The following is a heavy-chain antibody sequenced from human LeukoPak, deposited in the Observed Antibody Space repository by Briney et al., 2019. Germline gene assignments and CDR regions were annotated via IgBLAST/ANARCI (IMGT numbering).Heavy chain of an antibody. Sequence: PGGSLRLSCAASGFTFDDYAMHWVRQAPGKGLEWVSLISWDGGSTYYADSVKGRFTISRDNSKNSLYLQMNSLRAEDTALYYCAKDIHLRIAAAGHYYNYMDVWGKGTTVTVSS. V-gene: IGHV3-43D*04. D-gene: IGHD6-13*01. CDR1: GFTFDDYA. CDR2: ISWDGGST. CDR3: AKDIHLRIAAAGHYYNYMDV. J-gene: IGHJ6*03.